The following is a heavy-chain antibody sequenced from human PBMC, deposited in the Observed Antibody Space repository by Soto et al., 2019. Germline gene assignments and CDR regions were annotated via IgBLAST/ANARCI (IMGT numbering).Heavy chain of an antibody. Sequence: EVQLVESGGGLVQPGGFLRLSCADSGFILRNYWMSWVRQAPGMGLQWVASIKEDGSEKYYVDPVKGRFTISRENAKNSLYLQMNSLRAEDTAVYYCARYRSLDPWGQGILVTVSS. D-gene: IGHD3-16*02. J-gene: IGHJ5*02. CDR2: IKEDGSEK. CDR1: GFILRNYW. CDR3: ARYRSLDP. V-gene: IGHV3-7*03.